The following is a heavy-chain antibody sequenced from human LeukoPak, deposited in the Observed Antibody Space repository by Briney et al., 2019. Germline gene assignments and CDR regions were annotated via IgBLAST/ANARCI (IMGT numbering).Heavy chain of an antibody. CDR2: IYPGDSDT. CDR1: GYSFTSYW. J-gene: IGHJ6*03. CDR3: ARLGHSYGYDYYYYYYMDV. Sequence: GESLKISCKGSGYSFTSYWIGWVRQMPGKGLEWMGIIYPGDSDTRYSPSFQGQVTISADKSISTAYLQWSSLKASDTAMYYCARLGHSYGYDYYYYYYMDVWGKGTTVTVSS. D-gene: IGHD5-18*01. V-gene: IGHV5-51*01.